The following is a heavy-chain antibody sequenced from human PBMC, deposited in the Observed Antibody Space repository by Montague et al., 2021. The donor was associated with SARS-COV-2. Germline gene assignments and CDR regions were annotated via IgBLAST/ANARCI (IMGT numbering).Heavy chain of an antibody. J-gene: IGHJ6*02. CDR2: IFHSGTI. CDR3: ATLSRRTAAGTRDYSGLDV. Sequence: SETLSLTCRVSGDSISTSTWWTWVRQTPGKGLEWIGEIFHSGTINCNPSLKSRVSISVDKSNNQFSLRLSSLIAADTAVYYCATLSRRTAAGTRDYSGLDVWGQGTTVVVSS. D-gene: IGHD6-13*01. CDR1: GDSISTSTW. V-gene: IGHV4-4*02.